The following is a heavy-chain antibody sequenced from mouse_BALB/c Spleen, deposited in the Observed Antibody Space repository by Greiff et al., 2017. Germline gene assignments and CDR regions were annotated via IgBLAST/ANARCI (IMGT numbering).Heavy chain of an antibody. J-gene: IGHJ4*01. CDR1: GFTFSSYA. CDR2: ISSGGST. D-gene: IGHD1-2*01. Sequence: EVKLMESGGGLVKPGGSLKLSCAASGFTFSSYAMSWVRQTPEKRLEWVASISSGGSTYYPDSVKGRFTISRDNARNILYLQMSSLRSEDTAMYYCARDTTATDAMDYWGQGTSVTVSS. V-gene: IGHV5-6-5*01. CDR3: ARDTTATDAMDY.